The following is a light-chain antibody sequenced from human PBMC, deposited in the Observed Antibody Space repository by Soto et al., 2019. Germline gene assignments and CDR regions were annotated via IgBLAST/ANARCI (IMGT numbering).Light chain of an antibody. CDR1: SSNIGAGYH. CDR2: GDN. Sequence: QSVLTQPPSVSGAPGQRVTISCTGSSSNIGAGYHVHWYQQLPGTAPKLLIYGDNNRPSGVPDRFSGSKSGTAASLAITGLQAEDEADYYCQSYDNSLNHVVFGGGTKLTVL. J-gene: IGLJ2*01. CDR3: QSYDNSLNHVV. V-gene: IGLV1-40*01.